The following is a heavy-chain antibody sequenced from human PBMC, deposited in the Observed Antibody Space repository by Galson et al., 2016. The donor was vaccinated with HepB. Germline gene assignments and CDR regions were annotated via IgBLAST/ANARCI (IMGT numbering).Heavy chain of an antibody. CDR1: GGSFSGYY. Sequence: ETLSLTCAVYGGSFSGYYWSWIRQPPGKGLEWIGEINHSGSTNYNPSLQSRVTITVDTSKNQFSLKLRSVTAADTAVYYCARRGVAPRLVVRVKCINYGMDVWGQGTTVTVSS. V-gene: IGHV4-34*01. J-gene: IGHJ6*02. CDR3: ARRGVAPRLVVRVKCINYGMDV. D-gene: IGHD3-10*02. CDR2: INHSGST.